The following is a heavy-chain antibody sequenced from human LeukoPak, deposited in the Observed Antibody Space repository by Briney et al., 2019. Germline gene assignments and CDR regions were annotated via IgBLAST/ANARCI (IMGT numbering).Heavy chain of an antibody. CDR1: GGSFSGYY. D-gene: IGHD5-24*01. J-gene: IGHJ4*02. CDR3: ARAQDGYHHGADY. Sequence: SETLSLTCAVYGGSFSGYYWSWIRQPPGKGLEWIGEINHSGSTNYNPSLKSRVTISVDTSKNQFSLKLSSVTAADTAVYYCARAQDGYHHGADYWGQGTLVTVSS. V-gene: IGHV4-34*01. CDR2: INHSGST.